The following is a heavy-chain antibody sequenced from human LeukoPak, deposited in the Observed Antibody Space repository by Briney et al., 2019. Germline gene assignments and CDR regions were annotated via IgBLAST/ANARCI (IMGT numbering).Heavy chain of an antibody. Sequence: PSETLSLTCTVSGGSISNYYWSWIRQPPGKGLEWIGDIYYSGSTNYNPSLRSRVTISVDTSKNQFSLKLSSVTAADTAVYYCARSHGSGRYYPLNDYWGQRTLVTVSS. CDR2: IYYSGST. D-gene: IGHD3-10*01. J-gene: IGHJ4*02. CDR3: ARSHGSGRYYPLNDY. V-gene: IGHV4-59*01. CDR1: GGSISNYY.